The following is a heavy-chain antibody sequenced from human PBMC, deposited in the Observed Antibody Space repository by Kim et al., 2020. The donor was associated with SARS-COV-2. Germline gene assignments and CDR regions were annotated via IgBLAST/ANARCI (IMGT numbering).Heavy chain of an antibody. D-gene: IGHD6-13*01. CDR1: GGSISSSSYY. CDR2: IYYSGST. Sequence: SQTLSLTCTVSGGSISSSSYYWGWIRQPPGKGLEWLGSIYYSGSTYYNPSLKSRVTISVDTSKNQFSLKLSSVTAADTAVYYCARDAIKYSSSGYYFDYWGQGTLVTVSS. J-gene: IGHJ4*02. CDR3: ARDAIKYSSSGYYFDY. V-gene: IGHV4-39*07.